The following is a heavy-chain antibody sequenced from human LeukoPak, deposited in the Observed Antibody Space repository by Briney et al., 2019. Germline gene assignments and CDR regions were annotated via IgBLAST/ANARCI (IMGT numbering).Heavy chain of an antibody. D-gene: IGHD3-10*02. Sequence: GGSLRLSCAASGITFGNNWMHWVRQGPGKGLVWISRINSDGGGAIYADSVKGRFTVSRDNAKNSLYLQMNSLRAEDTAVYYCAREGFLTMSQINWFDPWGQGTLVTVSS. CDR3: AREGFLTMSQINWFDP. V-gene: IGHV3-74*01. CDR2: INSDGGGA. CDR1: GITFGNNW. J-gene: IGHJ5*02.